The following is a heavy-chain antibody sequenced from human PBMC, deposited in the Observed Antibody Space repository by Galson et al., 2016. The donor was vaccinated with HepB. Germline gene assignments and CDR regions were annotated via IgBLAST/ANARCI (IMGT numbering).Heavy chain of an antibody. D-gene: IGHD6-6*01. CDR2: IMLDGSEV. CDR1: GFTFSNYR. Sequence: SLRLSCAASGFTFSNYRMSWVRQAPGKGLEWVANIMLDGSEVYYVDSVKGRFTISRDNARNFLYLQMNSLGAEDTAVYYCARGREYSSLFYFDYWGQGTLVTVSS. V-gene: IGHV3-7*01. CDR3: ARGREYSSLFYFDY. J-gene: IGHJ4*02.